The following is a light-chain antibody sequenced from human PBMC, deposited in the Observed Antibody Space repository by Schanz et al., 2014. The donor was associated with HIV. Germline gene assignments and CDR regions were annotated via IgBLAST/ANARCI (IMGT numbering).Light chain of an antibody. J-gene: IGLJ2*01. CDR1: SGAIASSY. V-gene: IGLV6-57*04. CDR2: DND. CDR3: QSSDASNPVV. Sequence: NFMLSQPHSVSESPGKTVTISCTRSSGAIASSYVQWYQQRPGRAPTIVIYDNDERPSGVPDRFSGSIDSSSNSASLTISGLKTDDEADYYCQSSDASNPVVFGGGTKLTVL.